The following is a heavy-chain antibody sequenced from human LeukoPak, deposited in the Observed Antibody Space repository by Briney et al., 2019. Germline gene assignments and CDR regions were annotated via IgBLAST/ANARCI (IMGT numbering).Heavy chain of an antibody. Sequence: ASVKVSCKASGGTFSSYAISWVRQAPGQGLEWMGGIIPFFGTANYAQKFQGRVTITADKSTSTAYMELSSLRSEDTAVYYCARVTMVRGTVDYWGQGTLVTVSS. CDR3: ARVTMVRGTVDY. J-gene: IGHJ4*02. D-gene: IGHD3-10*01. CDR1: GGTFSSYA. V-gene: IGHV1-69*06. CDR2: IIPFFGTA.